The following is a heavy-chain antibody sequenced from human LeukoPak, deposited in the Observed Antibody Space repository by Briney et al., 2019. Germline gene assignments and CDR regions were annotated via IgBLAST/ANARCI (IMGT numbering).Heavy chain of an antibody. V-gene: IGHV1-69*05. Sequence: SSVKVSCKASGGTFSSYAISGVRQAPGQGLEWMGGIIPIFGTANYAQKFQGRVTITTDESTSTAYMELSSLRSEDTAVYYCARAYGGNSVDAFDIWGQGTMVTVSS. CDR3: ARAYGGNSVDAFDI. J-gene: IGHJ3*02. CDR2: IIPIFGTA. CDR1: GGTFSSYA. D-gene: IGHD4-23*01.